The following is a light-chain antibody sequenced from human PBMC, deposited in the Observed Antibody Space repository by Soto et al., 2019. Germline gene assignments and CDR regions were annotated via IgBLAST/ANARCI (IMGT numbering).Light chain of an antibody. J-gene: IGKJ4*01. CDR2: AAS. V-gene: IGKV1-39*01. Sequence: DIQMTQSPSSLSASVGDRVTITCRASQSISSYLNWYQQKPGKAPKLLIYAASSLQSGVPSRFTGSGSGTDFTLTISSLQPEDFATYYCQQSYSTPHTFGGANKGEI. CDR1: QSISSY. CDR3: QQSYSTPHT.